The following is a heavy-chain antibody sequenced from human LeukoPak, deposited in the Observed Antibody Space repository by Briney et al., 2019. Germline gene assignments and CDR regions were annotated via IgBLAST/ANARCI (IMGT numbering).Heavy chain of an antibody. J-gene: IGHJ5*02. D-gene: IGHD2-21*01. CDR1: GGSISSYY. Sequence: SETLSLTCTVSGGSISSYYWGWIRQPPGKGLEWIGTIYYSGSTYYNPSLKSRVTISIDTSKNQFSLNLSSVTATDTAVYYCARPLLGVVGAFDPWGQGTLVTVSS. CDR3: ARPLLGVVGAFDP. CDR2: IYYSGST. V-gene: IGHV4-39*01.